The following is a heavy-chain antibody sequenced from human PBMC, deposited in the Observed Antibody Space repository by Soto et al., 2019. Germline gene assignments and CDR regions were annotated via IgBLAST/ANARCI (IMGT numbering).Heavy chain of an antibody. CDR3: ARDSSQADYDILTGYYGPRLDGMDV. CDR1: GGSISSGGYS. Sequence: SETLSLTCAVSGGSISSGGYSWSWIRQPPGKGLEWIGYIYHSGSTYYNPSLKSRVTISVDRSKNQFSLKPSSVTAADTAVYYCARDSSQADYDILTGYYGPRLDGMDVWGQGTTVTVSS. J-gene: IGHJ6*02. D-gene: IGHD3-9*01. V-gene: IGHV4-30-2*01. CDR2: IYHSGST.